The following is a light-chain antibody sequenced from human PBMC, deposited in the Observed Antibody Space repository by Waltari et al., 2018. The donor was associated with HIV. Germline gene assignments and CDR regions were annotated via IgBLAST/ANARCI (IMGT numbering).Light chain of an antibody. CDR3: QSADSTGSYPDV. J-gene: IGLJ1*01. CDR2: KDN. CDR1: ALPKQY. Sequence: SYELTQPPSVSVSPGQTARITCSGDALPKQYAYWYQQKPVQAPLLVIYKDNERPSGIPERFSGSSSGTTVTLTISGVHTEDEADYYCQSADSTGSYPDVFGTGTKVTVL. V-gene: IGLV3-25*03.